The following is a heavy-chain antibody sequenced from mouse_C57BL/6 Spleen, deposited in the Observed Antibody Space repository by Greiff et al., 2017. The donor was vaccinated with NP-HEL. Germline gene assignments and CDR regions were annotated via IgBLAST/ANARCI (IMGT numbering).Heavy chain of an antibody. J-gene: IGHJ3*01. CDR2: ISYSGST. CDR1: GYSITSGYD. CDR3: ARDGNYPFAY. Sequence: EVKLLESGPGMVKPSQSLSLTCTVTGYSITSGYDWHWIRHFPGNKLEWMGYISYSGSTNYNPSLKSRISSTHDTSKNHFFLKLNSVTTEDTATYYCARDGNYPFAYWGQGTLVTVSA. V-gene: IGHV3-1*01. D-gene: IGHD2-1*01.